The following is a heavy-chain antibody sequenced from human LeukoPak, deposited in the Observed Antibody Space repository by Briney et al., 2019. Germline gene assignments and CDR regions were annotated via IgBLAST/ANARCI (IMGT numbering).Heavy chain of an antibody. Sequence: SETLSLTCTVSGASIRSYYWSWIRQAPGKGLEWVGFISYSGYTSYSPSLKSRVAISVDTSKSQFSLRLTSMTVADTAIYYCARGRNDNGGMFFDSWAQGTLVTVSS. CDR2: ISYSGYT. D-gene: IGHD4-23*01. V-gene: IGHV4-59*01. CDR3: ARGRNDNGGMFFDS. CDR1: GASIRSYY. J-gene: IGHJ4*02.